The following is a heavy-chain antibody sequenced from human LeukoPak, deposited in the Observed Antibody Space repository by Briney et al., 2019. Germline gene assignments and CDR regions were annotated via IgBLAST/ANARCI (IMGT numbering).Heavy chain of an antibody. CDR3: ARHEYSGSYYGLSWFDP. J-gene: IGHJ5*02. Sequence: SETLSLTCTVSGGSINSSGYYWGWIRQPPGKGLEWIASIYYSGSTYYNPSLKSRVTISVDTSKNQLSLKLSSLTAADTAVYYCARHEYSGSYYGLSWFDPWGQGTLVTVSS. D-gene: IGHD1-26*01. CDR1: GGSINSSGYY. CDR2: IYYSGST. V-gene: IGHV4-39*01.